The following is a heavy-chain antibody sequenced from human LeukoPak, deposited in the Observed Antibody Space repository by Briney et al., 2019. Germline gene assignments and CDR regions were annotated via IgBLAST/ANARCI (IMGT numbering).Heavy chain of an antibody. J-gene: IGHJ3*02. V-gene: IGHV4-38-2*01. D-gene: IGHD1-14*01. CDR2: IYHSGST. CDR1: GYSISSGYY. Sequence: SEILSLTCAVSGYSISSGYYWGWIRQPPGKGLEWIGSIYHSGSTYYNPSLKSRVTISVDTSKNQFSLKLSSVTAADTAVYYCARHPELFGASAFDIWGQGTMVTVSS. CDR3: ARHPELFGASAFDI.